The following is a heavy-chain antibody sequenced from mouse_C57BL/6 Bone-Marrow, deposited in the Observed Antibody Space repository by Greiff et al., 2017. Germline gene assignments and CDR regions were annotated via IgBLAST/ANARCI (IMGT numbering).Heavy chain of an antibody. CDR3: TRRGITTVVALDY. Sequence: QVQLQQSGAELVRPGASVTLSFKASGYTFTDYEMHWVKQTPVHGLEWIGAIDPETGGTAYNQKFKGKAILTADKSSSTAYMELRSLTSEDSAVYYCTRRGITTVVALDYWGQGTTLTVSS. CDR2: IDPETGGT. D-gene: IGHD1-1*01. J-gene: IGHJ2*01. CDR1: GYTFTDYE. V-gene: IGHV1-15*01.